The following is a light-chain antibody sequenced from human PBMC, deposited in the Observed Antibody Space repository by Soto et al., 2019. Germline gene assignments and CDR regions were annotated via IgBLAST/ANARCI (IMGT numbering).Light chain of an antibody. CDR2: LGS. Sequence: DIVMTQSPLSLPVTPGEPASISCRSSQSLLHXXXXXXLDWSLQKPVQSPQLLIYLGSNRASGVPDRFSCSGSGTDFTLKISRVEAEDVGVYYCMQALQTPITFGQGTRLEIK. V-gene: IGKV2-28*01. CDR1: QSLLHXXXXXX. CDR3: MQALQTPIT. J-gene: IGKJ5*01.